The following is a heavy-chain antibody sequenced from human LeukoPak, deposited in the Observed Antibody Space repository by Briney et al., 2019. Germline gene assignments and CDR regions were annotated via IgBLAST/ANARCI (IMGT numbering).Heavy chain of an antibody. CDR2: ISSSSSTI. J-gene: IGHJ5*02. CDR1: GFTFSSYS. Sequence: PGGSLRLSCAASGFTFSSYSMNWVRQAPGKGLEWVSYISSSSSTIYYADSVKGRFTISRDNAKNSLYLEMNSLRAEDTAVYYCARDLGYCSSTSCYEGNWFDPWGQGTLVTVSS. V-gene: IGHV3-48*01. D-gene: IGHD2-2*01. CDR3: ARDLGYCSSTSCYEGNWFDP.